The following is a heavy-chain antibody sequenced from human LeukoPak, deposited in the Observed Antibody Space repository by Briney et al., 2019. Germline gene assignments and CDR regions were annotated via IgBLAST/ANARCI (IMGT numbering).Heavy chain of an antibody. V-gene: IGHV1-8*01. CDR3: ARELRYFDWLFHGLDYYGMDV. CDR2: MNPNSGNT. J-gene: IGHJ6*02. D-gene: IGHD3-9*01. CDR1: GYTFTSYD. Sequence: ASVKVSCKASGYTFTSYDINWVRQATGQGLEWMGWMNPNSGNTGYAQKFQGRVTMTRNTSISTAYMELSSLRSEDAAVYYCARELRYFDWLFHGLDYYGMDVWGQGTTVTVSS.